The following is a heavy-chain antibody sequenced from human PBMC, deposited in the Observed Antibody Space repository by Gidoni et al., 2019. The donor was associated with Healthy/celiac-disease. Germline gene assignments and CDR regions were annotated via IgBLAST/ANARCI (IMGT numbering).Heavy chain of an antibody. CDR3: AGQYYDILTGYLDWVDY. Sequence: QLQLQESGSGLVKPSQTLSLTCAVSGGSISSGGYSWSWIRQPPGKGLEWIGYIYHSGSTYYNPSLKSRVTISVDRSKNQFSLKLSSVTAADTAVYYCAGQYYDILTGYLDWVDYWGQGTLVTVSS. J-gene: IGHJ4*02. D-gene: IGHD3-9*01. V-gene: IGHV4-30-2*01. CDR2: IYHSGST. CDR1: GGSISSGGYS.